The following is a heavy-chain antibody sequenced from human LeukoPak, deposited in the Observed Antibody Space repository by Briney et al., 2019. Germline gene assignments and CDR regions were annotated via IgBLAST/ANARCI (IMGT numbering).Heavy chain of an antibody. D-gene: IGHD6-6*01. J-gene: IGHJ4*02. Sequence: GGSLRLSCAASGFTFSSYAMNWVRQDPGKGLEWLSYIRSTDGAIAYADSVKGRFTISRDDAKNSLYLQMNSLRDEDTAVYYCARDRVWAFDYWGQGTLITVSS. CDR2: IRSTDGAI. CDR1: GFTFSSYA. V-gene: IGHV3-48*02. CDR3: ARDRVWAFDY.